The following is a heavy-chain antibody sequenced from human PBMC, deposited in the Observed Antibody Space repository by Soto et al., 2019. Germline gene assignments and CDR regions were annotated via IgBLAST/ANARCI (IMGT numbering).Heavy chain of an antibody. CDR2: VIPILGIA. CDR1: GGTFSSFT. J-gene: IGHJ3*02. CDR3: AVLAVAAQRYAFDI. D-gene: IGHD6-19*01. V-gene: IGHV1-69*02. Sequence: GASVKVSCKASGGTFSSFTISWVRQAPGQGLEWMGRVIPILGIANYAQKFQGRVTITADKSTSTAYMELSSLRSEDTAVYYCAVLAVAAQRYAFDIWGQGTMVTVSS.